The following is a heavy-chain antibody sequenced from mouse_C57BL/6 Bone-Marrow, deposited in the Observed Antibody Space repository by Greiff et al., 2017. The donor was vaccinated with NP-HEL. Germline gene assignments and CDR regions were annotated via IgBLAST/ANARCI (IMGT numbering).Heavy chain of an antibody. D-gene: IGHD1-1*01. Sequence: VQLQQSGPGLVQPSQCLSITCTASGFSLTSYGVHWVRQSPGKGLEWLGVIWSGGSTDYYAAFMSRLSITKDNSKSQVFFKMNSLQADDTAIYYCTRMGYYVPNAWFAYWGQGTLVTVSA. CDR3: TRMGYYVPNAWFAY. CDR2: IWSGGST. CDR1: GFSLTSYG. V-gene: IGHV2-5*01. J-gene: IGHJ3*01.